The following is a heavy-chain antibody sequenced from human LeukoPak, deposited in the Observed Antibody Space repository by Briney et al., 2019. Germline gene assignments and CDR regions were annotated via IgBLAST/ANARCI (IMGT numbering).Heavy chain of an antibody. J-gene: IGHJ4*02. CDR1: GVSISSSSYY. Sequence: SETLSLTCTVSGVSISSSSYYWGWIRQPPGKGLEWIGSIYYSGSTYYNPSLKSRVTISVDTSKNQFSLKLSSVTAADTAVYYCARAVADKTFDYWGPGTLVTVSS. V-gene: IGHV4-39*01. CDR2: IYYSGST. CDR3: ARAVADKTFDY.